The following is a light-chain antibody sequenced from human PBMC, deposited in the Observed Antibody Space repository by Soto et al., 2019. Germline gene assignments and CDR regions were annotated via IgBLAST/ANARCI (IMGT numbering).Light chain of an antibody. J-gene: IGKJ1*01. CDR2: DAS. Sequence: DIPMTQSPSTLSASVGDRVTITCRASQSISSWLAWYQQKPGKAPKLLIYDASSLERGVPSRFSGSGSGTEFTLNISSLQPDDFATYYCQQYNSYPWTFGQGTKVEIK. CDR3: QQYNSYPWT. CDR1: QSISSW. V-gene: IGKV1-5*01.